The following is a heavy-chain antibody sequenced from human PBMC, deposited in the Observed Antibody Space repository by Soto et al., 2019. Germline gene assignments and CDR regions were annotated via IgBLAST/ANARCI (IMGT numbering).Heavy chain of an antibody. D-gene: IGHD3-10*01. CDR1: GFTFDDYA. CDR3: AKGMVRGVMNWFDP. J-gene: IGHJ5*02. CDR2: ISWNSGSI. Sequence: RLSCAASGFTFDDYAMHWVRQAPGKGLEWVSGISWNSGSIGYADSVKGRFTISRDNAKNSLYLQMNSLRAEDTALYYCAKGMVRGVMNWFDPWGQGTLVTVSS. V-gene: IGHV3-9*01.